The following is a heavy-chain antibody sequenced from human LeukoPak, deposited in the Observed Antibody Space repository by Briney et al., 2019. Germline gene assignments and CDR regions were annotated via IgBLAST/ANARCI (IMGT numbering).Heavy chain of an antibody. D-gene: IGHD3-10*01. V-gene: IGHV3-11*01. CDR3: ARPYYYGSGNYYKAHWFDP. CDR2: ISSSGSTI. Sequence: GGSLRLSCAASGFTFSDYYMSWIRQAPGKGLEWVSYISSSGSTIYYADSVKGRFTISRDNAKNSLYLQMNSLRAEDTAVYYCARPYYYGSGNYYKAHWFDPWGQGTLVTVSS. J-gene: IGHJ5*02. CDR1: GFTFSDYY.